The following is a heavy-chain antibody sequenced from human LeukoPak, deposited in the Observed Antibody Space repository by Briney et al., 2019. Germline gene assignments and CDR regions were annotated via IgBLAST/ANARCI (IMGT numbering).Heavy chain of an antibody. CDR3: ARESTYSSSSSFDY. J-gene: IGHJ4*02. CDR1: GGSISSSSYY. D-gene: IGHD6-6*01. CDR2: IYYSGST. Sequence: PSETLSLICTVSGGSISSSSYYWGWIRQPPGKGLEWIGSIYYSGSTYYNPSLKSRVTISVDTSKNQFSLKLSSVTAADTAVYYCARESTYSSSSSFDYWGQGTLVTVSS. V-gene: IGHV4-39*07.